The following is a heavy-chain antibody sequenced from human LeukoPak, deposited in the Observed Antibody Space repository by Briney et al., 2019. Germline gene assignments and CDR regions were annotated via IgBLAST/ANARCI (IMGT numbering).Heavy chain of an antibody. CDR3: ARANRFLEWLLIKNWFDP. CDR1: GFTFSDYY. Sequence: GGSLRLSCAASGFTFSDYYMSWIRQAPGKGLEWVSYISSSSSYTNYADSVKGRFTISRDNAKNSLYLQMNSLRAEDTAVYYCARANRFLEWLLIKNWFDPWGQGTLVTVSS. J-gene: IGHJ5*02. D-gene: IGHD3-3*01. V-gene: IGHV3-11*06. CDR2: ISSSSSYT.